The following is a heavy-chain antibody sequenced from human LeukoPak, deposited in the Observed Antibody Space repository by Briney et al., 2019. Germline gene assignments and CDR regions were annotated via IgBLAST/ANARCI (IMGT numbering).Heavy chain of an antibody. D-gene: IGHD1-26*01. V-gene: IGHV1-18*01. J-gene: IGHJ4*02. CDR1: GYTLTSYG. CDR2: ISTYNGNT. Sequence: ASVKVSCKASGYTLTSYGISWVRQAPGQGLEWMGWISTYNGNTNYAQKLQGRVTMTTDTSTSTAYMELRSLRSDDTAVYYCARTPYSGSYYDPYYFDYWGQGTLVTVSS. CDR3: ARTPYSGSYYDPYYFDY.